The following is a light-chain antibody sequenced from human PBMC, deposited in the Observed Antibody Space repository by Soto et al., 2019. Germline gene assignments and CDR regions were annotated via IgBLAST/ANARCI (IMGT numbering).Light chain of an antibody. CDR3: QQYNDWPLT. CDR1: QSINSR. V-gene: IGKV3-15*01. CDR2: GPS. J-gene: IGKJ5*01. Sequence: EIVMTQSPATLSVSTGERATLSCRASQSINSRLVWYQQKPGQAPRLLIYGPSTRATGIPARFSGSGSGTEFTLTISGLHSEDFAIYYCQQYNDWPLTFGQGTRLEIK.